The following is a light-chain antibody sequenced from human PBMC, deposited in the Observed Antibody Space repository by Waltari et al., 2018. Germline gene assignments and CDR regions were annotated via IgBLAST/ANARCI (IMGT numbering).Light chain of an antibody. J-gene: IGLJ1*01. CDR2: VTN. V-gene: IGLV1-44*01. CDR1: SSNIGKNG. Sequence: QSVMTQPPSASGLPGQRISIPCSGSSSNIGKNGVSWYQQFPGTAPKLIISVTNRRPPGVPARFSGSKSGSSASLAISGLRTDDEAAYYCAAWDDTLKGPVFGSGTQVTAL. CDR3: AAWDDTLKGPV.